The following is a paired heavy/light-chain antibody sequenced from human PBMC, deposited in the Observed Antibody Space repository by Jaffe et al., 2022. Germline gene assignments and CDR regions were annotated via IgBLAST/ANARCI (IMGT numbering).Light chain of an antibody. V-gene: IGLV2-14*01. CDR3: SSYTSSISYV. J-gene: IGLJ1*01. CDR1: SSDVGGYNY. CDR2: EVS. Sequence: QSALTQPASVSGSPGQSITISCTGTSSDVGGYNYVSWYQQHPGKAPKLMIYEVSNRPSGVSNRFSGSKSGNTASLTISGLQAEDEADYYCSSYTSSISYVFGTGTKVTVL.
Heavy chain of an antibody. CDR2: IYTSGST. D-gene: IGHD2-21*02. CDR1: GGSITSGSYF. Sequence: QVQLQESGPGLVQPSQTLSLTCTVSGGSITSGSYFWSWIRQPAGKGLEWIGRIYTSGSTNYNPSLKSRLTISVDTSKNQFSLKLSSVTAADTAVYYCARVPRVVAYCGGDCYSGAFDIWGQGTMVTVSS. CDR3: ARVPRVVAYCGGDCYSGAFDI. V-gene: IGHV4-61*02. J-gene: IGHJ3*02.